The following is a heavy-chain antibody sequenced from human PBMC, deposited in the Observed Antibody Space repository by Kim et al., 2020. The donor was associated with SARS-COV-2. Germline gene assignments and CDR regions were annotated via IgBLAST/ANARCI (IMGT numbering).Heavy chain of an antibody. CDR2: IGGDEST. V-gene: IGHV3-23*01. CDR3: AKDLYDYSAMDV. J-gene: IGHJ6*02. CDR1: GFIFRTNA. Sequence: GGSLRLSCVGSGFIFRTNAMNWVRQTPGKGLEWVSGIGGDESTHYADSVKGRLTISRDNSRNTLHLQMSSLRVEDTAIYYCAKDLYDYSAMDVWGQGTTV. D-gene: IGHD3-10*01.